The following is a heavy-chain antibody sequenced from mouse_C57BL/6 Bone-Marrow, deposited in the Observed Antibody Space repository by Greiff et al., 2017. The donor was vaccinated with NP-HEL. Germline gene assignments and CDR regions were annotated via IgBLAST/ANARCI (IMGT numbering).Heavy chain of an antibody. Sequence: QVQLQQPGAELVMPGASVKLSCKASGYTFTSYWMHWVKQRPGQGLEWIGEIDPSDSYTNYNQKFKGKSTLTVDKSSSTAYMQLSSLTSEDSAVCYCARWGYYYGSSPWGQGALVTVST. J-gene: IGHJ3*01. CDR1: GYTFTSYW. CDR2: IDPSDSYT. CDR3: ARWGYYYGSSP. D-gene: IGHD1-1*01. V-gene: IGHV1-69*01.